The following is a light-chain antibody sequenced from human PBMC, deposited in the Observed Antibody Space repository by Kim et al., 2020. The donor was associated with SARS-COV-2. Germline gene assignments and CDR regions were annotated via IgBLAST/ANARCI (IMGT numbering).Light chain of an antibody. CDR1: QRLLHSNRYNY. CDR3: MQALQTPYS. CDR2: LGY. V-gene: IGKV2-28*01. J-gene: IGKJ2*03. Sequence: PAYNSCSACQRLLHSNRYNYLVWYMQKPGQSTKLLIYLGYNRDYGVPDRFSGSGSGTDLTLKIRSVDAEHVGVYYCMQALQTPYSFVQGAKLEI.